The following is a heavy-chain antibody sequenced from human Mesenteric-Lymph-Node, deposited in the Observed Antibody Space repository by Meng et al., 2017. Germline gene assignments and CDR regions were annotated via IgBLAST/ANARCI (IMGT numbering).Heavy chain of an antibody. D-gene: IGHD3-22*01. V-gene: IGHV1-69*04. J-gene: IGHJ4*02. CDR1: GGSFTSYT. Sequence: SVKVSCKASGGSFTSYTINWVRQAPGQGLEWMGRIIPTLGLANYAQKFQGRVTITADKSTSTAYMELSSLRSEDTAVYYCARDRGMEYYYDSSGYVGVYFDYWGQGTLVTVSS. CDR2: IIPTLGLA. CDR3: ARDRGMEYYYDSSGYVGVYFDY.